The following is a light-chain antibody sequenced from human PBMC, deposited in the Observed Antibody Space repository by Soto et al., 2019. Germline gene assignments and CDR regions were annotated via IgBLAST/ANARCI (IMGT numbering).Light chain of an antibody. V-gene: IGKV3-15*01. CDR3: QQYRDWPLT. CDR2: GAS. CDR1: QSVSSN. J-gene: IGKJ1*01. Sequence: EIVMTQSPATLSVSPGERATLSCRASQSVSSNLAWYQQKPGQAPRLLIYGASTRATGIPARFSGSGSGTEFTLTISSLQSEDFGVYYCQQYRDWPLTFGQGTKVDIK.